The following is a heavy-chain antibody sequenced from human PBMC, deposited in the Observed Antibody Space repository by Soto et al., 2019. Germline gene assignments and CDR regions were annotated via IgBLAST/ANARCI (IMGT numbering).Heavy chain of an antibody. CDR3: ARDRCSGGSCNI. Sequence: QVQLVQSGAEVKKPGSSVKVSCKASGGTFSSYAISWVRQAPGQGLEWLGGIIPIFGTANYAQKFQGRVTITADESTSRAYMELISLRSEDTAVYYCARDRCSGGSCNIWGQGTMVTVSS. D-gene: IGHD2-15*01. CDR1: GGTFSSYA. CDR2: IIPIFGTA. V-gene: IGHV1-69*12. J-gene: IGHJ3*02.